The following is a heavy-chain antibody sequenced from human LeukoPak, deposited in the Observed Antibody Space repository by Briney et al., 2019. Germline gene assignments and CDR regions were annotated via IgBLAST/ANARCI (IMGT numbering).Heavy chain of an antibody. CDR1: GFTFSSYA. J-gene: IGHJ4*02. Sequence: PGGSLRLSCAASGFTFSSYAMSWVRQAPGKGLEWVSAISGSGGSTYYADSVKGRFTISRDNSKNTLYLQMNSLRAEDTAVYYCAKVAPILSYDSVTGDFDYWGQGTLVTVSS. CDR3: AKVAPILSYDSVTGDFDY. V-gene: IGHV3-23*01. CDR2: ISGSGGST. D-gene: IGHD3-22*01.